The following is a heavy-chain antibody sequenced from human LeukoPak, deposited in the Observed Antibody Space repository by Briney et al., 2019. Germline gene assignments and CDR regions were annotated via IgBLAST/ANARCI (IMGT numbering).Heavy chain of an antibody. D-gene: IGHD6-13*01. CDR3: ARFQRGAAGRTFDY. CDR2: ISSSSYI. V-gene: IGHV3-21*01. CDR1: GFTFSSYS. Sequence: GGSLRLSCAASGFTFSSYSMNWVRQAPGKGLEWVSSISSSSYIYYADSVKGRFTISRDNAKNSLYLQMNSLRAEDTAVYYCARFQRGAAGRTFDYWGQGTLVTVSS. J-gene: IGHJ4*02.